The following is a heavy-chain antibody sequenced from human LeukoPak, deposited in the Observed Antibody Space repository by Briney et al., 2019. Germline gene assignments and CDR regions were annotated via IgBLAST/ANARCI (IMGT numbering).Heavy chain of an antibody. CDR1: GFSFTNSW. V-gene: IGHV3-74*01. CDR2: INADGSTT. J-gene: IGHJ4*02. CDR3: ATWPVPKTDFGY. Sequence: GGSLRLSCAASGFSFTNSWMHWVRQPPGKGLVWVSRINADGSTTTYADSVKGRFTISRDNAKNTLYLQMNSLRAEDTAVYYCATWPVPKTDFGYWGQGTLVTVSS.